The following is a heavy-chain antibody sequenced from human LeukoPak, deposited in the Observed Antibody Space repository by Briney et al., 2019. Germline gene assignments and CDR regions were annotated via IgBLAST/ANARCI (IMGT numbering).Heavy chain of an antibody. CDR1: GGTFISYA. J-gene: IGHJ4*02. V-gene: IGHV1-69*01. D-gene: IGHD3-22*01. CDR2: IIPIFGTA. CDR3: AREGPLSGYCDY. Sequence: SVKVSCKASGGTFISYAISWVRQAPGQGLEWMGGIIPIFGTANYAQKFQGRVTITADESTSTAYMELSSLRSEDTAVYYCAREGPLSGYCDYWGQGTLVTVSS.